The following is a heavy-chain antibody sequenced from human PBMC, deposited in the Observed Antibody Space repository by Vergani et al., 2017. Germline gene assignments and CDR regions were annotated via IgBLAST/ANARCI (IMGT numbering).Heavy chain of an antibody. Sequence: EVQLLESGGGLVQPGGSLRLSCAASGFTFSSYAMSWVRQAPGKGLEWVSAISGSGGSTSYADSVKGRFTISRDNSKNTLYLQMNSLRAEDTAVYYCAKLEDSGSRPPDYYYMDVWGKGP. V-gene: IGHV3-23*01. J-gene: IGHJ6*03. D-gene: IGHD1-26*01. CDR2: ISGSGGST. CDR1: GFTFSSYA. CDR3: AKLEDSGSRPPDYYYMDV.